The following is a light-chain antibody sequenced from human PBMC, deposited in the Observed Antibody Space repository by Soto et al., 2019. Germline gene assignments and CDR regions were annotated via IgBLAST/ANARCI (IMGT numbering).Light chain of an antibody. CDR1: QSINTW. CDR2: KVS. J-gene: IGKJ3*01. V-gene: IGKV1-5*03. Sequence: DIQMTQSPSTLSASVGDRVTITCRASQSINTWLAWYQQRPGKPPKLLMYKVSTLEFGVPSRFSGSGSGTEFTLTISSMQPEDFATYYCQRYNSAFSFGPGTKVDIK. CDR3: QRYNSAFS.